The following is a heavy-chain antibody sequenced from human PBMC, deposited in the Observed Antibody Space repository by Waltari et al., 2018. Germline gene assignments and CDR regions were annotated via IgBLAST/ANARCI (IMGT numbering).Heavy chain of an antibody. CDR3: ARAPIRFLEWFYFDY. CDR1: GGSISSYY. J-gene: IGHJ4*02. CDR2: IYTSGST. D-gene: IGHD3-3*01. V-gene: IGHV4-4*07. Sequence: QVQLQESGPGLVKPSETLSLTCTVSGGSISSYYWSWIRQPAGKGLEWIGRIYTSGSTNYNPSLKRRVTRSVDTSKNQFSLKLSSVTAADTAVYYCARAPIRFLEWFYFDYWGQGTLVTVSS.